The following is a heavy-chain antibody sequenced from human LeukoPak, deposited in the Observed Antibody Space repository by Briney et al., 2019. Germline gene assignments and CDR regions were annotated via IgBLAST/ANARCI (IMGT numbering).Heavy chain of an antibody. J-gene: IGHJ6*02. CDR1: GFTFDDYG. D-gene: IGHD2-2*01. CDR3: AREGYCSSTSCYAGGGMDV. V-gene: IGHV3-20*04. Sequence: PGGSLRLSCAASGFTFDDYGMSWVRQAPGKGLEWVSGINWNGGSTGYADSVKGRFTISRDNAKNSLYLQMNSLRAEDTAVYYCAREGYCSSTSCYAGGGMDVWGQGTTVTVSS. CDR2: INWNGGST.